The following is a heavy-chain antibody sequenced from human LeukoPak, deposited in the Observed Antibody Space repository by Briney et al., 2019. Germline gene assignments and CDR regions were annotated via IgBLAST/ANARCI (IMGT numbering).Heavy chain of an antibody. CDR1: GYTFTGYY. CDR3: ARVNYYDSSGSDEAYFDY. Sequence: GASVKVSCKASGYTFTGYYMHRVRHAPGQGLEWLGWINPNSGGTNYAQKFEGRVTMTRDTSISTAYMELSRLRSDDTAVYYCARVNYYDSSGSDEAYFDYWGQGTLVTVSS. D-gene: IGHD3-22*01. CDR2: INPNSGGT. V-gene: IGHV1-2*02. J-gene: IGHJ4*02.